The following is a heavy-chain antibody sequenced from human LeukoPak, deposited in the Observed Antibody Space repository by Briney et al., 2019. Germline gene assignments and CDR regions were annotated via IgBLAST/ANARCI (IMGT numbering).Heavy chain of an antibody. CDR3: AKGWGIVVVPAAMVVDY. J-gene: IGHJ4*02. CDR2: IYSGGST. CDR1: GFTVSTNY. Sequence: GGSLRLSCAASGFTVSTNYLSWVRQAPGKGLEWVSVIYSGGSTYYADSVKGRFTVSRDNSKNTLYLQMNSLRVEDTAVYYCAKGWGIVVVPAAMVVDYWGQGTLVTVSS. V-gene: IGHV3-66*01. D-gene: IGHD2-2*01.